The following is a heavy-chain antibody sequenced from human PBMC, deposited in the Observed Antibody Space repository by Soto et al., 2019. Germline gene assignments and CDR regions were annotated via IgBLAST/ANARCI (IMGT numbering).Heavy chain of an antibody. CDR2: INGDGSST. V-gene: IGHV3-74*01. CDR3: ARDTTTVTHVDYYYGMDV. CDR1: GFTFSNYW. D-gene: IGHD4-17*01. J-gene: IGHJ6*02. Sequence: GGSLRLSCAASGFTFSNYWMHWVRQTPGKGLVWVSHINGDGSSTNYADSVKGRFTISRDNSKNTLYLQMNSLRAEDTAVYYCARDTTTVTHVDYYYGMDVWGQGTTVTVSS.